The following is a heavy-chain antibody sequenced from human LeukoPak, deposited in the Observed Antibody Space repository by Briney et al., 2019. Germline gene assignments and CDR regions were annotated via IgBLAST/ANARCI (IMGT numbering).Heavy chain of an antibody. CDR3: AREWHYYDSIGYFLSWFDP. CDR1: GFTVSSNY. V-gene: IGHV3-66*02. Sequence: SGGSLRLSCAASGFTVSSNYMSWVRQAPGEGLEWVSVIYSGGSTYYADSVKGRFTISRDNSKNTLYLQMNSLRAEDTAVYYCAREWHYYDSIGYFLSWFDPWGQGTLVTVSS. CDR2: IYSGGST. D-gene: IGHD3-22*01. J-gene: IGHJ5*02.